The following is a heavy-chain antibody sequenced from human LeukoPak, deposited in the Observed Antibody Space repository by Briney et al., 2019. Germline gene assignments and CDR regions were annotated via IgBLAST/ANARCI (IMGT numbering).Heavy chain of an antibody. Sequence: GRSLRLSCAASGFTFSSYGMHWVRQAPGKGLEWVAVITDDGNSKSYAESVKGRFSIARDNSKNTLYLQMNNLRAEDTAVYYCGVVFWGQGTLVTVPS. CDR1: GFTFSSYG. CDR2: ITDDGNSK. V-gene: IGHV3-30*03. J-gene: IGHJ4*02. CDR3: GVVF.